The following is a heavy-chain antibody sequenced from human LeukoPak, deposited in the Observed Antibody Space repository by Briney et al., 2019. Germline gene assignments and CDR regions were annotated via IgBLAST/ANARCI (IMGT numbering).Heavy chain of an antibody. J-gene: IGHJ6*03. CDR2: INHSGST. CDR1: GGSFSGYY. D-gene: IGHD2-2*01. Sequence: SETLSLTCAVYGGSFSGYYWSWIRKPPGKGLEWIGEINHSGSTNYNPSLKSRVTISVDTSKNQFSLKLSSVTAADTAVYYCARIVVPAAKFYYYYMDVWGKGTTVTVSS. CDR3: ARIVVPAAKFYYYYMDV. V-gene: IGHV4-34*01.